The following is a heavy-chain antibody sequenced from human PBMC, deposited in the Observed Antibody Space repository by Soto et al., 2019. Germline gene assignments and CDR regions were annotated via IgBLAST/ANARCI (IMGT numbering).Heavy chain of an antibody. CDR3: ARVGSSWEWYYYGMDV. CDR2: IYSGGST. D-gene: IGHD6-13*01. Sequence: GGSLRLSCAASGFTVSSNYMSWVRQAPGKGLEWVSVIYSGGSTYYADSVKGRFTISRHNSKYTLYLQMNSLRAEDTAVYYCARVGSSWEWYYYGMDVWGQGAAVTVSS. J-gene: IGHJ6*02. CDR1: GFTVSSNY. V-gene: IGHV3-53*04.